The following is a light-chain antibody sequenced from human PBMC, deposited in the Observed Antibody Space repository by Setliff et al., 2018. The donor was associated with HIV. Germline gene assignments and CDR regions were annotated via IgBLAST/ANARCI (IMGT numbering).Light chain of an antibody. Sequence: QSALTQPASVSGPPGQSITISCTGTTSDISSYGFVSWYQQHPDRAPRLLIYETIHRPSGVSSRFSGSKSGNTASLTISGLQGDDEADYYCVSFTGNSLYLFGTGTKVTVL. J-gene: IGLJ1*01. CDR2: ETI. CDR3: VSFTGNSLYL. V-gene: IGLV2-14*01. CDR1: TSDISSYGF.